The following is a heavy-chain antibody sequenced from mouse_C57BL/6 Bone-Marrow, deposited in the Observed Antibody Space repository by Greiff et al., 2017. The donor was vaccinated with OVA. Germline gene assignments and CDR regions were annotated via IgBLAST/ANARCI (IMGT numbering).Heavy chain of an antibody. CDR1: GYTFTSYW. D-gene: IGHD2-4*01. CDR2: IDPSDSYT. Sequence: QVQLQQSGAELVKPGASVKLSCKASGYTFTSYWMQWVKQRPGQGLEWIGEIDPSDSYTNYNQKFKGKATLTVDTSSSTAYMQLSSLTSEDSAVYYCASGDYDAWGQGTTLTVSS. V-gene: IGHV1-50*01. J-gene: IGHJ2*01. CDR3: ASGDYDA.